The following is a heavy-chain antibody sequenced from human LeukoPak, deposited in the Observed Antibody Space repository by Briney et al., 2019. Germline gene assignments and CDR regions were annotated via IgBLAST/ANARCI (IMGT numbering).Heavy chain of an antibody. CDR3: AKDVEKGLLPYYFDY. J-gene: IGHJ4*02. CDR1: GFTFSSYA. Sequence: PGGSLRLSCAASGFTFSSYAMSWVRQAPGKGLEWVSAISGSGGSTYYADSVKGRFTISRDNSKNTLYLQMNSLRAEDTAVYYCAKDVEKGLLPYYFDYWGQGTLVTVSS. CDR2: ISGSGGST. V-gene: IGHV3-23*01. D-gene: IGHD2-21*02.